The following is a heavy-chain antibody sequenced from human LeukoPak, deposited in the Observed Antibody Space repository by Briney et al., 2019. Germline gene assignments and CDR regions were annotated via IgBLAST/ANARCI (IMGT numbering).Heavy chain of an antibody. CDR2: INPNSGGT. Sequence: ASVKVSCKASGYTFTGYYMHWVRQAPGQGLEWMGWINPNSGGTNYAQKFQGRVTMTRDTSISTAYMELSRLRSDDTAVYYCARALSTVTFSYYYYGMDVWGQGTTVTVSS. CDR1: GYTFTGYY. D-gene: IGHD4-17*01. J-gene: IGHJ6*02. V-gene: IGHV1-2*02. CDR3: ARALSTVTFSYYYYGMDV.